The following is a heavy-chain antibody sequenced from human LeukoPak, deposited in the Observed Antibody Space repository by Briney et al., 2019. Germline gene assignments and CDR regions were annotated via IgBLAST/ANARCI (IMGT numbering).Heavy chain of an antibody. D-gene: IGHD6-13*01. CDR1: GFNFAIYT. V-gene: IGHV3-30*01. CDR2: MSDDGSHE. Sequence: GRSLGLSCAASGFNFAIYTMHWVRQAPGKGLEWEALMSDDGSHELYADSVRGRFTISRDNSENTLYLQMNSLTSEDTATYYCARAYSSSWYAWFDPRGQGTLVTVSS. J-gene: IGHJ5*02. CDR3: ARAYSSSWYAWFDP.